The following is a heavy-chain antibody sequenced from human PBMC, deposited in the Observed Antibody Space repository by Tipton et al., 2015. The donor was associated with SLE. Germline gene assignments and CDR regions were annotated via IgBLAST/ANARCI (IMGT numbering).Heavy chain of an antibody. CDR3: ATSYVDIVARGFDY. J-gene: IGHJ4*02. CDR1: GFTFSSYA. D-gene: IGHD5-12*01. CDR2: ISGSGGST. V-gene: IGHV3-23*01. Sequence: SLRLSSAASGFTFSSYAMSWVRQAPGRGLEWVSAISGSGGSTYYADSVKGRFTISRDNSKNTLYLQMNSLRAEDTAVYYCATSYVDIVARGFDYWGQGTLVTVSS.